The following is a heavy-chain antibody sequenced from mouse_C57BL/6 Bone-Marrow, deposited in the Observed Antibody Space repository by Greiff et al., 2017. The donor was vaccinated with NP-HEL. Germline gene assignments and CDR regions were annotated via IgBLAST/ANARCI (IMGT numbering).Heavy chain of an antibody. CDR2: IDPNSGGT. J-gene: IGHJ4*01. CDR1: GYTFTSYW. Sequence: QVQLQQPGAELVKPGASVKLSCKASGYTFTSYWMHWVKQRPGRGLEWLGRIDPNSGGTKYNEKFKSKATLTVDKPSSTAYMQLSSLTSEDSAVYYCARKRWWAKDYWGQGTAVTVSS. V-gene: IGHV1-72*01. D-gene: IGHD1-1*02. CDR3: ARKRWWAKDY.